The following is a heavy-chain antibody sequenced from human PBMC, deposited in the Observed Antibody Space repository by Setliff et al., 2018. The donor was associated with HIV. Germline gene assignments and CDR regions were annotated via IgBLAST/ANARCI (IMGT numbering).Heavy chain of an antibody. D-gene: IGHD3-16*01. CDR2: IHTSGST. CDR1: GDSISTYY. J-gene: IGHJ2*01. Sequence: PSETLSLTCTVSGDSISTYYWNWIRQPAGKGLEWIGRIHTSGSTNYNPSLKSRVTMSVDTSKNQFSLKLSSVTAADTAVYYCARMITFGGVHWFFDLWGRGTLVTVSS. V-gene: IGHV4-4*07. CDR3: ARMITFGGVHWFFDL.